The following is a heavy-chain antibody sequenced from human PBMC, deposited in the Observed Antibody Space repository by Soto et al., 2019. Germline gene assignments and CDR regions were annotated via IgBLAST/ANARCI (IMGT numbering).Heavy chain of an antibody. J-gene: IGHJ1*01. Sequence: QVQLVESGGGLVQPGGSLRLSCAASGFTFSDYYMSWVRQAPGKGLECISYITRSGYIMYYADSVKGRFTISRDNAKNSLYLQMNSLGADDTAVYYCARGHQYFHPWGQGTLVTVSS. V-gene: IGHV3-11*01. CDR2: ITRSGYIM. CDR3: ARGHQYFHP. CDR1: GFTFSDYY. D-gene: IGHD2-2*01.